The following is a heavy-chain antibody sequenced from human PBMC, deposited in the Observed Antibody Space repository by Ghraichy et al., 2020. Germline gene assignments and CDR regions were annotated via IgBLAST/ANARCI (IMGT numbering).Heavy chain of an antibody. CDR1: GFTVSSKY. CDR2: IYTSDNT. J-gene: IGHJ6*02. D-gene: IGHD3-22*01. V-gene: IGHV3-53*01. CDR3: AGESSGYYYGGEGGMDV. Sequence: GGSLRLSCVAAGFTVSSKYMTWVRQAPGKGLEWVSVIYTSDNTDYADSVKGRFTISRDSSKNTLSLQMNSLRAEDTAVYYCAGESSGYYYGGEGGMDVWGQATTVTVSS.